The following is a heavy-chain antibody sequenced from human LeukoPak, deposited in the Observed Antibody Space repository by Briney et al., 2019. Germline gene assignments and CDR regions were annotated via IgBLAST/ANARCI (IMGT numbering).Heavy chain of an antibody. CDR1: GFTFSSYA. Sequence: GGSLRLSCSASGFTFSSYAMHWVRQAPGKGLEYVSAISSNGGSTYYADSAKGRFTISRDNSKNTLYLQMSSLRAEDTAVYYCVKDQALLWYSYGDDYWGQGTLVTVSS. CDR3: VKDQALLWYSYGDDY. V-gene: IGHV3-64D*06. D-gene: IGHD5-18*01. J-gene: IGHJ4*02. CDR2: ISSNGGST.